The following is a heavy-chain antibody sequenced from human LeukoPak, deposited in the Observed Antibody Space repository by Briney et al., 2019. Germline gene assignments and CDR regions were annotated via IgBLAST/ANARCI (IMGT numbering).Heavy chain of an antibody. CDR3: ARDVDTATVGYYYGMDV. J-gene: IGHJ6*02. D-gene: IGHD5-18*01. CDR2: ISSTGGTI. CDR1: GFTFRNYL. Sequence: GGTLRLSCAASGFTFRNYLMNWVRQAPGKGLEWVSFISSTGGTIYYADSVKGRFTVSRDNGKNSLLLQMNSLRAEDTAVYYCARDVDTATVGYYYGMDVWGQGTTVTVSS. V-gene: IGHV3-48*01.